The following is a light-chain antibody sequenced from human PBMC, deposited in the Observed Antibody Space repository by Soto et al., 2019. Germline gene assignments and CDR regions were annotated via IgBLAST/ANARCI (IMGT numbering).Light chain of an antibody. CDR2: AAS. J-gene: IGKJ4*01. CDR3: QQSNSSPPT. Sequence: DIQMTQSPSALSASLVYRVTITCRASQSITNYLNLHQHKPGPAPNLLIYAASTLQAGVPSRFRGSGSGTDFTLTISSLQPEDFATYFCQQSNSSPPTFGGGTKVDIK. CDR1: QSITNY. V-gene: IGKV1-39*01.